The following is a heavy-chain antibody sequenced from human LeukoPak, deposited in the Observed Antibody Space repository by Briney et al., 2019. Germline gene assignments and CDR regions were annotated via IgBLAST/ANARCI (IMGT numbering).Heavy chain of an antibody. J-gene: IGHJ4*02. CDR2: ISGSGGST. V-gene: IGHV3-23*01. CDR3: AKDGPSGGSSIYYFDY. CDR1: GFTFSSYA. Sequence: GGSLRLSCAASGFTFSSYAMSWLRQAPGKGLEWVSAISGSGGSTYYADSVKGRFTISRDNSKNTLYLQMNSLRAEDTAVYYCAKDGPSGGSSIYYFDYWGQGTLVTVSS. D-gene: IGHD2-15*01.